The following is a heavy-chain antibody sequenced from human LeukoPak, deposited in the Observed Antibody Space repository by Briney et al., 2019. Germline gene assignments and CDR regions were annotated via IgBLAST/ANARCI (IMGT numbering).Heavy chain of an antibody. Sequence: PGRSLRLSCAASGFTFSSHWMSWVRQAPGKGLEWVANIKQDGSEEYYVDSVKGRFTISRDNSKNTLYLQMNSLRAEDTAVYYCAKDPGYDFWSGSHGYMDVWGKGTTVTVSS. J-gene: IGHJ6*03. CDR2: IKQDGSEE. D-gene: IGHD3-3*01. V-gene: IGHV3-7*01. CDR3: AKDPGYDFWSGSHGYMDV. CDR1: GFTFSSHW.